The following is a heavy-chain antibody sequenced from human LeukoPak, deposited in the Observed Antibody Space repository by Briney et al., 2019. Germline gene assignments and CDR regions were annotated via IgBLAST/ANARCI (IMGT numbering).Heavy chain of an antibody. CDR2: INPSGGST. V-gene: IGHV1-46*01. D-gene: IGHD2-2*01. J-gene: IGHJ5*02. Sequence: ASVKASCKASGYTFTSYYMHWVRHAPGQGLEWMGVINPSGGSTSYAQKFQGRVTMTRDTSTSTDYMELSSLSSEDTAVYYCARCAEYQLLSYSWFDPWGQGTLVTVSS. CDR1: GYTFTSYY. CDR3: ARCAEYQLLSYSWFDP.